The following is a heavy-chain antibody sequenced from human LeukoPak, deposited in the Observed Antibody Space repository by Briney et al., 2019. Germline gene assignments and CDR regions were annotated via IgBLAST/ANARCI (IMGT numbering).Heavy chain of an antibody. CDR3: ARDTGPGNFDY. V-gene: IGHV1-69*05. J-gene: IGHJ4*02. Sequence: GASVKVSCKASGGTFISYAISWVRQAPGQGLEWMGRIIPIFGTANYAQKFQGRVTITTDESTSTAYMELSSLRSEDTAVYYCARDTGPGNFDYWGQGTLVTVSS. CDR2: IIPIFGTA. CDR1: GGTFISYA. D-gene: IGHD2-8*02.